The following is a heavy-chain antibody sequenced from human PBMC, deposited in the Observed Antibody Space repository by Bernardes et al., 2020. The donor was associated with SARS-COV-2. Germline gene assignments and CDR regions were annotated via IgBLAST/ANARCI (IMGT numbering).Heavy chain of an antibody. D-gene: IGHD1-26*01. V-gene: IGHV1-2*02. Sequence: VKVSCKASGYTLSDYYMHWVRQAPGQGLEWMGWINPHSGGTNYAQKFQGRVTVTRDTSISTAYMELSRLTSDDTAVYYCARDLDRLYSGSRTDAFDIWGQGTMVTVSS. CDR2: INPHSGGT. CDR1: GYTLSDYY. J-gene: IGHJ3*02. CDR3: ARDLDRLYSGSRTDAFDI.